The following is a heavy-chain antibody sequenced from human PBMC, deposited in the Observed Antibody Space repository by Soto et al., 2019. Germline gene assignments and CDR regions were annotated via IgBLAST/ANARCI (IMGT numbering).Heavy chain of an antibody. CDR1: GFTLTSSA. J-gene: IGHJ5*02. D-gene: IGHD3-9*01. V-gene: IGHV1-58*02. CDR3: AADRSYDILTGHNWFDP. CDR2: IVVGSGNT. Sequence: SVKVSCKASGFTLTSSAMQWVRQARGQRLEWIGWIVVGSGNTNYAQKFQERVTITRDMSTSTAYMELSSLRSEDTAVYYCAADRSYDILTGHNWFDPWGQGTLVTVSS.